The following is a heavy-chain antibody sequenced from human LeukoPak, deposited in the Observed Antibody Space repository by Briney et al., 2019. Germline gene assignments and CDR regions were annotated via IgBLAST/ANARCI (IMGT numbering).Heavy chain of an antibody. CDR3: VKDPRASSGY. CDR2: ISSSGDNT. Sequence: GGSLRLSCAASGFTFSSYAMSWVCQAPGKGLEWVSAISSSGDNTYYADSVKGRFTISRDNSKNTLYLQMNSLRVEDTALYYCVKDPRASSGYWGQGTLVTVSS. J-gene: IGHJ4*02. V-gene: IGHV3-23*01. D-gene: IGHD6-6*01. CDR1: GFTFSSYA.